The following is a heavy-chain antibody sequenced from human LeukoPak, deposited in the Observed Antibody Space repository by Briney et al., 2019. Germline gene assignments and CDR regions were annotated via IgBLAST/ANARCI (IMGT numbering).Heavy chain of an antibody. CDR3: AKAPVTSCRGAFCYPFDS. D-gene: IGHD2-15*01. CDR1: GFSLSSYA. V-gene: IGHV3-23*01. CDR2: TSSSDAGK. Sequence: PGRSLRLSCTVSGFSLSSYALSWVRRAPGKRLEWVSATSSSDAGKYYADSVRGRFTISRDNSRNTMYLQMNSLRVKDAAVYYCAKAPVTSCRGAFCYPFDSWGQGTLVTVSS. J-gene: IGHJ4*02.